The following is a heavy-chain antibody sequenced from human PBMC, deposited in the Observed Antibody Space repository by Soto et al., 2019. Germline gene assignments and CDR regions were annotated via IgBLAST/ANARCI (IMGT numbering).Heavy chain of an antibody. V-gene: IGHV3-7*01. CDR3: AREEDSSQALDY. J-gene: IGHJ4*02. Sequence: EMQLVESGGGLVQPGGSLRLSCAASGFTCSAYWMTWVRHAPGKGLEWVANIKQDGSGKYYVDSVKGRFTISRDNAKNSLYLQMNSLRAEDTAVYYCAREEDSSQALDYWGQGTLVTVSS. CDR2: IKQDGSGK. CDR1: GFTCSAYW. D-gene: IGHD6-6*01.